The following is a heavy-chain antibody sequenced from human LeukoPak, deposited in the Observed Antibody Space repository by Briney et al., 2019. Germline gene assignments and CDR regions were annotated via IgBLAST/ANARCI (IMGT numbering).Heavy chain of an antibody. Sequence: GGSQRLSCAPSGFSFSSYALSWVRQAPRKGREWVSAISCSGGSTYYADSVKGRFTISIDNSKNTLYLQLNSLRAADTAVYYCAKDFPLIARGGAFDIWGQGTMVTVSS. D-gene: IGHD3-16*01. V-gene: IGHV3-23*01. CDR1: GFSFSSYA. J-gene: IGHJ3*02. CDR3: AKDFPLIARGGAFDI. CDR2: ISCSGGST.